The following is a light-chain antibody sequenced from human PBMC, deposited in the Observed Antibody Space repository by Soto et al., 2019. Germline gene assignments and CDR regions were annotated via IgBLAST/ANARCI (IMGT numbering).Light chain of an antibody. CDR3: QQYGGSPRT. J-gene: IGKJ2*01. V-gene: IGKV3-20*01. CDR2: AAS. Sequence: EIVLTQSPGTLSLSSGERATLSCRASQSIRNSLAWYQQRPGQSPRLLIYAASSRATGVPDRFSGGGSATDFTLTVSRLEPEDFAVYYCQQYGGSPRTFGQGTTLEIK. CDR1: QSIRNS.